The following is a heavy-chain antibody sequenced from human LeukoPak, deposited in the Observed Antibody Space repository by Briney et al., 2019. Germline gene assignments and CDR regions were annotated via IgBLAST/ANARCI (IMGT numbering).Heavy chain of an antibody. Sequence: GGSLRLSWAASGFTFSSYSMNWGRQAPGKGLEWVSSISSSSSYIYYADSVKGRLTISRDNSKNSLYLQMNSLRAEDTAVYYCATLWYYYDSSYWGQGTLVTVSS. CDR2: ISSSSSYI. CDR3: ATLWYYYDSSY. CDR1: GFTFSSYS. J-gene: IGHJ4*02. D-gene: IGHD3-22*01. V-gene: IGHV3-21*01.